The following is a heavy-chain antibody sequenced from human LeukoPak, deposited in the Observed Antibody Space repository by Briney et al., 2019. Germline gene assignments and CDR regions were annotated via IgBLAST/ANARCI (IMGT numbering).Heavy chain of an antibody. V-gene: IGHV3-9*03. J-gene: IGHJ4*02. D-gene: IGHD4-23*01. Sequence: PGRSLRLSCAASGFTFDDYAMHWVRQAPGKGLEWVSGISWNSGSIGYADSVKGRFTTSRDNAKNSLYLQMNSLRAEDMALYYCAKDGSSSYGGTTGFDYWGQGTLVTVSS. CDR3: AKDGSSSYGGTTGFDY. CDR2: ISWNSGSI. CDR1: GFTFDDYA.